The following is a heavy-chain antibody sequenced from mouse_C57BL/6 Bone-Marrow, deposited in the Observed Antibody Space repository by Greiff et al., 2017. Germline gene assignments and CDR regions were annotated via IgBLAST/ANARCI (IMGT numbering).Heavy chain of an antibody. Sequence: VQLKESGAELVRPGASVKLSCTASGFNIKDDYIHWVKQRPEQGLEWIGWINPEIGDTEYASKFKGKATITSDTSSNTAYLQLSSLTSEDTAVYYCSSFEGNYFDFWGRGTPLTVAS. V-gene: IGHV14-4*01. CDR1: GFNIKDDY. CDR2: INPEIGDT. J-gene: IGHJ2*01. CDR3: SSFEGNYFDF.